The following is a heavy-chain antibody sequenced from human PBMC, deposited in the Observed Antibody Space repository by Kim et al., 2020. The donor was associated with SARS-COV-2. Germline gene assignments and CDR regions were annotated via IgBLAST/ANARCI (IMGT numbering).Heavy chain of an antibody. CDR2: FDPEDGET. CDR3: ATSSGGDWVIAFDI. J-gene: IGHJ3*02. V-gene: IGHV1-24*01. CDR1: GYTLTELS. D-gene: IGHD2-21*02. Sequence: ASVKVSCKVSGYTLTELSMHWVRQAPGQGLEWMGGFDPEDGETIYAQKFQGRVTMTEDTSTDTAYMELSSLRSEDTAVYYCATSSGGDWVIAFDIWGQGTMVTVSS.